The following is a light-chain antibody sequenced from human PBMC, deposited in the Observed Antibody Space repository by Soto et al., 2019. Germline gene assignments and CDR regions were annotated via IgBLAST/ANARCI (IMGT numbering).Light chain of an antibody. J-gene: IGLJ1*01. CDR3: CSYAVRYPDV. CDR2: DVS. Sequence: QSALTQPRSVSGSPGQSVTISCTGTSSDVGGYNYVSWYQQHPGTAPKLMIYDVSNRPSGVPDRFSGSKSGNTASLTISGLQAKDEADYYCCSYAVRYPDVFGTGTKVTVL. CDR1: SSDVGGYNY. V-gene: IGLV2-11*01.